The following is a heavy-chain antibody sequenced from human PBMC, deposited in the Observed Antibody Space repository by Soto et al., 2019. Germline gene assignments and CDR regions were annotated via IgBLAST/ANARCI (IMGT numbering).Heavy chain of an antibody. CDR3: ARSGYGDYQSNEYFQH. J-gene: IGHJ1*01. D-gene: IGHD4-17*01. V-gene: IGHV1-69*02. CDR1: GGTFSSYT. CDR2: IIPILGIA. Sequence: ASVKVSCKASGGTFSSYTISWVRQAPGQGLEWMGRIIPILGIANYAQKFQGRVTITADKSTSTAYMELSSLRSEDTAVYYCARSGYGDYQSNEYFQHWGQGTLVTVSS.